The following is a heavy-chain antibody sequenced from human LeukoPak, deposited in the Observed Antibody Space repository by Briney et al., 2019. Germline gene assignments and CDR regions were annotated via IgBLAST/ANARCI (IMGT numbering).Heavy chain of an antibody. Sequence: GRSLRLSCAASGFTFSSYAMHWVRQAPGKGLEWVALISYDASSMYYADSVKGRFTISRDNSKNTLHLQMNSLRAEDTAVYYCATDPSGYDRSFWGQGTLVTVSS. J-gene: IGHJ4*02. CDR2: ISYDASSM. D-gene: IGHD5-12*01. V-gene: IGHV3-30-3*01. CDR1: GFTFSSYA. CDR3: ATDPSGYDRSF.